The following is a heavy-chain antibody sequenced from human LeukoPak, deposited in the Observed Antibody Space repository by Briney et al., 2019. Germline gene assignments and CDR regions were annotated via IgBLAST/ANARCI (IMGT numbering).Heavy chain of an antibody. Sequence: GGSLRLSCKTSGFTFGDYAMSWVRQAPGKGLEWVGFIRSKDYTGKPEYAASVKGRFTISRDDSKSIAYLQMNSLKTEDTAVYYCTRDLGGSGYFHSCYFDYWGQGTLVTVSS. J-gene: IGHJ4*02. CDR2: IRSKDYTGKP. D-gene: IGHD3-22*01. CDR1: GFTFGDYA. V-gene: IGHV3-49*04. CDR3: TRDLGGSGYFHSCYFDY.